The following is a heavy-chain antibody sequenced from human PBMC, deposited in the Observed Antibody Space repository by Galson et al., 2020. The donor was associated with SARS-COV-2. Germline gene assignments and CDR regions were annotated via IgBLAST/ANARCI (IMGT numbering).Heavy chain of an antibody. J-gene: IGHJ4*02. CDR2: ISSSSSYI. Sequence: GGSLRLSCVASGFTFSSYVLTWVRQAPGKGLQWVSSISSSSSYIYYADSVKGRFTISRDNARNSLYLQMNSLRAEDTAVYFCARDRAPIAAASYFFDSWGQGTLVTVSS. D-gene: IGHD6-25*01. CDR3: ARDRAPIAAASYFFDS. CDR1: GFTFSSYV. V-gene: IGHV3-21*01.